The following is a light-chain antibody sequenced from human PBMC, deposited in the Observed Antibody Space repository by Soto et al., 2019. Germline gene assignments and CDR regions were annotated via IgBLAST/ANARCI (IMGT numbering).Light chain of an antibody. CDR2: GVS. V-gene: IGLV2-14*01. CDR3: SSYSSSSTLFV. CDR1: SSDVGAYKY. J-gene: IGLJ1*01. Sequence: QSALTQPASVSGSPGQSITISCTGTSSDVGAYKYVSWYQQHPGKAPKVMIYGVSNRPSGVSNRFSGSKSGNTASLTISGLQAEDEADYFCSSYSSSSTLFVFGTGTKGTVL.